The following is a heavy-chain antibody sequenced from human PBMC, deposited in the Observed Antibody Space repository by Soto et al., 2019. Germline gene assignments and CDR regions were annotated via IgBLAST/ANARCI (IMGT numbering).Heavy chain of an antibody. Sequence: ASVKVSCKASGYTFTSYGISWVRQAPGQGLEWMGWISAYNGNTNYAQKLQGRVTMTTDTSTSTAYMELRSLRSDDTAVYYCAKVCCGTECYYRMDVWGQGTTVTVSS. CDR1: GYTFTSYG. CDR3: AKVCCGTECYYRMDV. CDR2: ISAYNGNT. D-gene: IGHD2-15*01. J-gene: IGHJ6*02. V-gene: IGHV1-18*01.